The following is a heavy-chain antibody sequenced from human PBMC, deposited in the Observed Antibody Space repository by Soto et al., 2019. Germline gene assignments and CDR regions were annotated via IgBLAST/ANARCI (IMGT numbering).Heavy chain of an antibody. J-gene: IGHJ6*02. CDR1: GGSISSSSYY. CDR2: IYYSGST. Sequence: PSETLSLTCTVSGGSISSSSYYWGWIRQPPGKGLEWIGSIYYSGSTYYNPSLKIRVTISVDTSKNQFSLKLSSVTAADTAVYYCARQKMATIYYYYGMDVWGQGTTVTVSS. V-gene: IGHV4-39*01. CDR3: ARQKMATIYYYYGMDV. D-gene: IGHD5-12*01.